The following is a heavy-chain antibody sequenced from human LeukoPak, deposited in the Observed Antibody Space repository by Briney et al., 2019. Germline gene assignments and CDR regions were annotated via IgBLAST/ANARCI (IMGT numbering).Heavy chain of an antibody. V-gene: IGHV5-51*01. Sequence: GESLKISCKGSGYNFTNYWIAWVRQMPGKGLEWMGIIYPGDSDIRYSPSFQGQVTISADKSISTAYLQWSSLKASDTAMYYCTRTGYSSRWAIDNWGQGTLVTVSS. J-gene: IGHJ4*02. D-gene: IGHD6-13*01. CDR2: IYPGDSDI. CDR1: GYNFTNYW. CDR3: TRTGYSSRWAIDN.